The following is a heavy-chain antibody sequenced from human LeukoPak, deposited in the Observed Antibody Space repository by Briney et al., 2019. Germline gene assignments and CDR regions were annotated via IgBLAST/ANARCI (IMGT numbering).Heavy chain of an antibody. CDR3: AKKGVDSSGYYRPDAFDI. V-gene: IGHV3-23*01. D-gene: IGHD3-22*01. CDR2: ISGSGGST. Sequence: GRSLRLSCAASGFTFSSYGMHWVRQAPGKGLEWVSAISGSGGSTYYADSVKGRFTISRDNSKNTLYLQMNSLRAEDTAVYYCAKKGVDSSGYYRPDAFDIRGQGTMVTVSS. J-gene: IGHJ3*02. CDR1: GFTFSSYG.